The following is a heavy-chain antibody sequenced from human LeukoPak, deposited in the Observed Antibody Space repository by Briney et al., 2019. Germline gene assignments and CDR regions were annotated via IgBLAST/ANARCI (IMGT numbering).Heavy chain of an antibody. J-gene: IGHJ4*02. CDR3: ANSHIAVAVYIDY. CDR2: IRYDGSNK. CDR1: GFTFSSYG. Sequence: GGSLRLSCAAPGFTFSSYGMHWVRQAPGKGLEWVAFIRYDGSNKYYADSVKGRFTISRDNSKNTLYLQMNSLRAEDTAVYYCANSHIAVAVYIDYWGQGTLVTVSS. D-gene: IGHD6-19*01. V-gene: IGHV3-30*02.